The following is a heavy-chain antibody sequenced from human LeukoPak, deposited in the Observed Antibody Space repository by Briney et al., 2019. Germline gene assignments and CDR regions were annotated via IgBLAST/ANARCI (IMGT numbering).Heavy chain of an antibody. CDR3: ARRIGYCSSTSCYYWFDP. CDR1: GYSFTSYW. V-gene: IGHV5-51*01. CDR2: IYPGDSDT. J-gene: IGHJ5*02. D-gene: IGHD2-2*03. Sequence: GESLEISCKGSGYSFTSYWIGWVRQMPGKGLEWMGIIYPGDSDTRYSPSFQGQVTISADKSISTAYLQWSSLKASDTAMYYCARRIGYCSSTSCYYWFDPWGQGTLVTVSS.